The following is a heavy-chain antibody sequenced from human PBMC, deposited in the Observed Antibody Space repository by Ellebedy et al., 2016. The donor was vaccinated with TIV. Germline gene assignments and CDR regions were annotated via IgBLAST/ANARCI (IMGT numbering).Heavy chain of an antibody. Sequence: AASVTVSCKASGGSFSSYSISWVRQAPGQGLEWMGGIIPIFGTANYAQKFQGRVTITADESTSTAYMELSSLRSEDTAVYYCARTKLTADYYYYGMDVWGQGTTVTVSS. D-gene: IGHD4/OR15-4a*01. CDR2: IIPIFGTA. J-gene: IGHJ6*02. CDR1: GGSFSSYS. CDR3: ARTKLTADYYYYGMDV. V-gene: IGHV1-69*13.